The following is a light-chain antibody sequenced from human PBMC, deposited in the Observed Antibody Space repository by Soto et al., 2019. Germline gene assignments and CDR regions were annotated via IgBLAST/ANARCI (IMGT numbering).Light chain of an antibody. CDR1: QSVSSNS. Sequence: EIVLTQSPGTLSVSPGERATLSCRASQSVSSNSLAWYQQKPGQAPRLLIYGASSRATGVPDRFGANGSGTDFTLTISRLEPEDFAVYFCHQYGSSPQAFGGGTKVEIK. CDR2: GAS. V-gene: IGKV3-20*01. CDR3: HQYGSSPQA. J-gene: IGKJ4*01.